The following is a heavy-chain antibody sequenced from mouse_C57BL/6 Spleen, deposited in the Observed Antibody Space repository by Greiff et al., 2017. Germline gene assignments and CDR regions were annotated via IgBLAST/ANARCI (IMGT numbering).Heavy chain of an antibody. CDR2: IDPSDSDT. Sequence: QVQLQQPGAELVRPGSSVKLSCKASGYTFTSYWMHWVKQRPIQGLEWIGNIDPSDSDTHYNQKFKDKATLTVDKSSSTAYMQLSSLTSKYSAVYYYACGSSSVDYWGQGTTLTVSS. CDR1: GYTFTSYW. D-gene: IGHD1-1*01. V-gene: IGHV1-52*01. J-gene: IGHJ2*01. CDR3: ACGSSSVDY.